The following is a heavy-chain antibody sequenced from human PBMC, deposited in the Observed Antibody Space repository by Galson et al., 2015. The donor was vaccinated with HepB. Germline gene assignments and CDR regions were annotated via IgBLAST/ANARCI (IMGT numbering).Heavy chain of an antibody. Sequence: TLSLTCTVSGDSISTDGYYWTWIRQHPGGGLEWIGYIFYSGRSYYNPSLKSRLTISVDTSKNQFSLSLSSVTAADTAVYYCARGDYDNSGYYYAPRYWGQGTLVTVSS. CDR2: IFYSGRS. CDR1: GDSISTDGYY. V-gene: IGHV4-31*03. CDR3: ARGDYDNSGYYYAPRY. J-gene: IGHJ4*02. D-gene: IGHD3-22*01.